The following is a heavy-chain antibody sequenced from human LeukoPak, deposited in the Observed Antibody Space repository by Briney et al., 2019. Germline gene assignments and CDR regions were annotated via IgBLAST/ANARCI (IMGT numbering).Heavy chain of an antibody. D-gene: IGHD2-21*02. CDR2: IKPDGSEK. Sequence: GGSLRLSCAASGFTFSTYGMHWVRQAPGKGLEWVANIKPDGSEKYYVGSVKGRFTISRDNAKNSLYLQMNSLRAEDTAVYYCARAGHYYFAYWGQGTLVTVSS. V-gene: IGHV3-7*01. J-gene: IGHJ4*02. CDR3: ARAGHYYFAY. CDR1: GFTFSTYG.